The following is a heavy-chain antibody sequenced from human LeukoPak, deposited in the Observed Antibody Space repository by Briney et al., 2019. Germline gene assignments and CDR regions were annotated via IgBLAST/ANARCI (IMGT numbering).Heavy chain of an antibody. J-gene: IGHJ4*02. D-gene: IGHD6-19*01. Sequence: GGSLRLSCAASGFTFSSYAMSWVRQAPGKGLEXXXAISGSGGSTYYADSVKGRFTISRDNSKNTLYLQMNSLRAEDTAVYYCAKGRGSGWSQPLGYWGQGTLVTVSS. CDR1: GFTFSSYA. CDR3: AKGRGSGWSQPLGY. V-gene: IGHV3-23*01. CDR2: ISGSGGST.